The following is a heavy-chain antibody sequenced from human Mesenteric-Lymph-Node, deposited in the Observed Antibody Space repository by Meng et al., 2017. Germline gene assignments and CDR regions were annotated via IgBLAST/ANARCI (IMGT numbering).Heavy chain of an antibody. D-gene: IGHD3-10*01. CDR3: AKDFSYGSENYPTFHY. Sequence: GESLKISCAASGFTFSSYAMSWVRQAPGKGLEWVAVVGYDGSYAYYGDSVKGRFTISRDNSKNTGYLKMNSLRAEDTAVYYCAKDFSYGSENYPTFHYWGQGTLVTVSS. V-gene: IGHV3-30*04. J-gene: IGHJ4*02. CDR1: GFTFSSYA. CDR2: VGYDGSYA.